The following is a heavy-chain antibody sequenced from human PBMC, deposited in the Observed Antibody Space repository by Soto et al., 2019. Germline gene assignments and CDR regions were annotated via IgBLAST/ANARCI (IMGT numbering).Heavy chain of an antibody. V-gene: IGHV3-48*01. D-gene: IGHD3-3*01. CDR3: ARDFPLLEWVFAAHFDY. J-gene: IGHJ4*02. CDR2: ISSSSSTI. Sequence: GGSLRLSCAASGFTFSSYSMNWVRQAPGKGLEWVSYISSSSSTIYYADSVKGRFTISRDNAKNSLYLQMNSLIAEDTALYYCARDFPLLEWVFAAHFDYWGQGTLVTVSS. CDR1: GFTFSSYS.